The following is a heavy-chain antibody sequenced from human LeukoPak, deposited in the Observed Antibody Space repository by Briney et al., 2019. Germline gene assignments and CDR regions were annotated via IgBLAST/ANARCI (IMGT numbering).Heavy chain of an antibody. CDR3: AKDPPAWGDYGDYLFDY. J-gene: IGHJ4*02. CDR2: ISGSGGST. V-gene: IGHV3-23*01. D-gene: IGHD4-17*01. Sequence: GGSLRLSCAASGFTFGSYAMSWVRQAPGKGLVWVSAISGSGGSTYYADSVKGRFTISRDTSKNTLYLQMNSLRAEDTAVYYGAKDPPAWGDYGDYLFDYRGQGTLVTVSS. CDR1: GFTFGSYA.